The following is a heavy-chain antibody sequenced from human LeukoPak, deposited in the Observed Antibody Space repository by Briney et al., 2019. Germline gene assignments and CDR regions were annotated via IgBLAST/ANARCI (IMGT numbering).Heavy chain of an antibody. CDR1: GYTFTGYY. Sequence: ASVKVSCKSSGYTFTGYYMHWVRQAPGQGLEWMGWINPDSGGTNYAQKFQGRVTTTRDTSISTAYMELSRLRSDDTAVYYCARTAIFSTFSFDYWGQGTLVTVSS. CDR2: INPDSGGT. D-gene: IGHD3-9*01. CDR3: ARTAIFSTFSFDY. V-gene: IGHV1-2*02. J-gene: IGHJ4*02.